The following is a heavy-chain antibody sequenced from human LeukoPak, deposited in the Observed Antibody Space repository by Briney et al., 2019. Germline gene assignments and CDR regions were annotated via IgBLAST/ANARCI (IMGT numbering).Heavy chain of an antibody. CDR2: ISGSGGST. V-gene: IGHV3-23*01. J-gene: IGHJ4*02. CDR1: GFTFGYYT. Sequence: PGRSLRLSYAASGFTFGYYTMHWVRQAPGKGLEWVSAISGSGGSTYYADSVKGRFTISRDNSKNTLYLQMNSLRAEDTAVYYCAKGYSYGPSKYYFDYWGRGTLVTVSS. D-gene: IGHD5-18*01. CDR3: AKGYSYGPSKYYFDY.